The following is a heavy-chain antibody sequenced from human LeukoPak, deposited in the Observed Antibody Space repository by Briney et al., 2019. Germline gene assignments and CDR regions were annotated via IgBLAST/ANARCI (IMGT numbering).Heavy chain of an antibody. CDR1: GGSISSSSYY. V-gene: IGHV4-39*07. D-gene: IGHD5-12*01. Sequence: SETLSLTCTVSGGSISSSSYYWGWIRQPPGKGLEWIGSIYYSGSTDYNPSLKSRVTISVDTSKNQFSLNLNSVTAADTAVYFCARWGYSFGSRGFDTWGQGTLVTVSS. CDR3: ARWGYSFGSRGFDT. J-gene: IGHJ5*02. CDR2: IYYSGST.